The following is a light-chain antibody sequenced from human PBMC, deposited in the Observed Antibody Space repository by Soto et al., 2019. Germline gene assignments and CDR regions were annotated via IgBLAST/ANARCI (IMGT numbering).Light chain of an antibody. CDR2: EVS. CDR3: MQSIQLPRT. J-gene: IGKJ1*01. CDR1: QSLLHSDGKTY. Sequence: DIVMTQTPLSLSVTPGQPASISCKSSQSLLHSDGKTYLYWYLQRSGQPPQLLIHEVSNRFSGVLDRFSGSGSGTDFTLEIRRVEAEDVGIYYCMQSIQLPRTFGQGTYVEIK. V-gene: IGKV2D-29*01.